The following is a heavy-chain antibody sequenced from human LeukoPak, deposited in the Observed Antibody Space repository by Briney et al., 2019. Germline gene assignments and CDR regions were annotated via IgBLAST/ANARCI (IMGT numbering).Heavy chain of an antibody. Sequence: ASVKVSCKASGYTFTGYYIHWVRQAPGQGLEWMGWISPNSGDTNFVQKFQGRVTMTRDTSISTAYLELSRLRSDDTAVYYCAREADGDMGFDYRGQGTLVTVSS. D-gene: IGHD2-15*01. CDR1: GYTFTGYY. J-gene: IGHJ4*02. V-gene: IGHV1-2*02. CDR2: ISPNSGDT. CDR3: AREADGDMGFDY.